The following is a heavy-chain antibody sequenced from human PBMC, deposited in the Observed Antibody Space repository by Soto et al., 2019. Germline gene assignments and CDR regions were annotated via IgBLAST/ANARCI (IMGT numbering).Heavy chain of an antibody. Sequence: GWSLRLSCASSVFNFRNLAMGWVRQAPGKGLEWVSVMSYSGDLTYYADSVKGRFTISRDNSKNTLYLQMDSLRADDTAVYYCAKDATRTSGWYYFDYWGQGTLVTVSS. D-gene: IGHD6-19*01. CDR2: MSYSGDLT. CDR1: VFNFRNLA. V-gene: IGHV3-23*01. J-gene: IGHJ4*02. CDR3: AKDATRTSGWYYFDY.